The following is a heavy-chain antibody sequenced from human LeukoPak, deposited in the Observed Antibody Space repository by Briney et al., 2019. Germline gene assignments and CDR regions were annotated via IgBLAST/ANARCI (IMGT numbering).Heavy chain of an antibody. J-gene: IGHJ5*02. V-gene: IGHV1-8*01. Sequence: ASVTVSCTASGYTFTSYDINWVRQATGQGLEWMGWMNPNSGNTGYAQKFQGRVTMTRNTSISTAYMELSSLRSEDTAVYYCARDGDYGGNRAGFDPWGQGTLVTVSS. CDR2: MNPNSGNT. D-gene: IGHD4-23*01. CDR3: ARDGDYGGNRAGFDP. CDR1: GYTFTSYD.